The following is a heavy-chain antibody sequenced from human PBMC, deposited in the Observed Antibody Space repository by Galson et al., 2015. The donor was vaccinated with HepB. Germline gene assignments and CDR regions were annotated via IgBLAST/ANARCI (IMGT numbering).Heavy chain of an antibody. D-gene: IGHD2-15*01. CDR2: MSYEGSNR. CDR3: ATGGYCSGGSCYPRAFDI. V-gene: IGHV3-30-3*01. Sequence: SLRLSCAASGFTFSIYAMHWVRQAPGKGLEWVAVMSYEGSNRYYADSVEGRFTISRDNSKNTLSLQMNSLRAEDTAVYYCATGGYCSGGSCYPRAFDIWGQGTMVTISS. CDR1: GFTFSIYA. J-gene: IGHJ3*02.